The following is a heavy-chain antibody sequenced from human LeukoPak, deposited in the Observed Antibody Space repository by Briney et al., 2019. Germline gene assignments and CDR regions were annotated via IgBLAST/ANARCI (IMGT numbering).Heavy chain of an antibody. CDR3: ARRYCSSTSCPLTFDY. CDR2: IYPGASDT. CDR1: GYSFTSYW. V-gene: IGHV5-51*01. D-gene: IGHD2-2*01. Sequence: GESLKVSCKGSGYSFTSYWIGWVRQMPGKGLEWMGIIYPGASDTRYSPSFQSQVTISADKSISTAYLQWSSLKASDTAMYYCARRYCSSTSCPLTFDYWGQGTLVTVSS. J-gene: IGHJ4*02.